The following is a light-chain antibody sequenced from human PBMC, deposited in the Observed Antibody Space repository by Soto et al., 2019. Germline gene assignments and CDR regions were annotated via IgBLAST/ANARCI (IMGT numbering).Light chain of an antibody. CDR3: QSYDSSLSGFYV. V-gene: IGLV1-40*01. CDR1: SSNIGAGYD. J-gene: IGLJ1*01. Sequence: QSVLTQPPSVSGAPGQRVTISCTGSSSNIGAGYDVPWYQQLPGTAPKLLIYGNSNRPSGVPDRFSGSKSGNSASLAITGLQAEDEADYYCQSYDSSLSGFYVFGTGTKVTVL. CDR2: GNS.